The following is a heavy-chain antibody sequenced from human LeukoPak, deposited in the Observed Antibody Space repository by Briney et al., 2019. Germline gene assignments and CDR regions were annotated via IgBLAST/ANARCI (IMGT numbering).Heavy chain of an antibody. J-gene: IGHJ4*02. CDR2: IIANVGTP. V-gene: IGHV1-69*13. CDR1: GGSFISNT. D-gene: IGHD7-27*01. Sequence: SVKVSCKASGGSFISNTLSWVRQAPGQGLEWMGGIIANVGTPTYTQKFQGRVTVTADESTSTIYLVVDSLRSDDTAVYYCARLVNWGPLGDYWGQGTLVTVSS. CDR3: ARLVNWGPLGDY.